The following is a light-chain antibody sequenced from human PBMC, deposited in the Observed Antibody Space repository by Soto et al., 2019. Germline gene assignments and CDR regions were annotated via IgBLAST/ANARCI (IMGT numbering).Light chain of an antibody. CDR1: SSNIGNNA. CDR2: YDD. CDR3: VAWDDSLNGPV. V-gene: IGLV1-36*01. J-gene: IGLJ2*01. Sequence: QPVLTQPPSVSEAPRQRVTISCSGSSSNIGNNAVNWYQQLPGKAPKLLIYYDDLLPSGVSDRFSGSKSGTSASLAIRGLQSEDEADYYCVAWDDSLNGPVFGGGTKVTVL.